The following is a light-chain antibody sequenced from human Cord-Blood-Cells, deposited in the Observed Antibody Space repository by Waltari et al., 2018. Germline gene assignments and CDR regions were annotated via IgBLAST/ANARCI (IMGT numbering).Light chain of an antibody. J-gene: IGKJ3*01. CDR3: QQYYSTPR. Sequence: AVSLGERATINCKSSQSVLYSSNNKNYLAWYQQKPGQPPKLLIYWASTRESRVPDRFSGSGSGTDFTLTISSLQAEDVAVYYCQQYYSTPRFGPGTKVDIK. V-gene: IGKV4-1*01. CDR2: WAS. CDR1: QSVLYSSNNKNY.